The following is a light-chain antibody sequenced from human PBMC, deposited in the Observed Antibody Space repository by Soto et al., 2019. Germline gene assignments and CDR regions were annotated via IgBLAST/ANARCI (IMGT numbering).Light chain of an antibody. CDR1: QSISTF. J-gene: IGKJ1*01. CDR2: AAT. V-gene: IGKV1-39*01. Sequence: DIQMTQSPLSLSASVGDRVSITCRASQSISTFLNWYQQTPGRAPKLLIYAATTLQRGVSSRFVGTGSGTDFTLTISSLQPEDFATYFCQQSYSAPPAFXQGTKVDIK. CDR3: QQSYSAPPA.